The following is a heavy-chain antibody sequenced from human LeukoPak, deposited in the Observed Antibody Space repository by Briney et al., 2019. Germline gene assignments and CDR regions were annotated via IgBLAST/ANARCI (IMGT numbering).Heavy chain of an antibody. CDR1: GYTFKTYD. Sequence: ASVKVSCKTSGYTFKTYDITWVRQATGQGLEWMGWMNPDSGDTAYAQKFQGRVAMTRDTSISTAYMELSSLRSEDTAVYYCVRGLGDYYDTSGYYYAVPAHWGQGTLVTVSS. CDR2: MNPDSGDT. CDR3: VRGLGDYYDTSGYYYAVPAH. V-gene: IGHV1-8*01. J-gene: IGHJ4*02. D-gene: IGHD3-22*01.